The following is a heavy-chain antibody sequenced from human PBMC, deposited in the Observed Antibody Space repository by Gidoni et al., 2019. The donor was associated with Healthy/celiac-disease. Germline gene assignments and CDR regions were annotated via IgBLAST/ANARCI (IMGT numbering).Heavy chain of an antibody. J-gene: IGHJ6*02. Sequence: EVQLVQSGAEVKKPGESLKISCKGSGYSFTSSWIGWVRQMPGKGLEWMGIIYPCDSDTRYIPSFQGQVTISADKSISTAYLQWSSLKASDTAMYYCARIPSRGSGSSDYGMDVWGQGTTVTVSS. V-gene: IGHV5-51*01. CDR1: GYSFTSSW. CDR2: IYPCDSDT. CDR3: ARIPSRGSGSSDYGMDV. D-gene: IGHD3-10*01.